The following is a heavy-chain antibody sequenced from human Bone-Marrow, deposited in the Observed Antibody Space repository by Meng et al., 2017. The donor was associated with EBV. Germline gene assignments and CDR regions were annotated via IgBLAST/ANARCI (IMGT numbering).Heavy chain of an antibody. V-gene: IGHV1-69*01. J-gene: IGHJ4*02. CDR1: GGTFRSDA. CDR2: LIPMSDAP. CDR3: ASESGRGFTPDY. D-gene: IGHD3-10*01. Sequence: VQVRTSGVEVKSPGSCVKVPCKTSGGTFRSDAFSWVRQAPGQGLEWMGGLIPMSDAPHYAQKFQGRVTIIADESTSTHYMDLSGLRSEDTAVYYCASESGRGFTPDYWGQGTLVTVSS.